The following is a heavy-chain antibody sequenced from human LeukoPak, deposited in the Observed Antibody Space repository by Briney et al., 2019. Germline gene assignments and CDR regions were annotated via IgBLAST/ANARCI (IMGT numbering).Heavy chain of an antibody. CDR3: ARDSVNLGIAAAGNDY. Sequence: SVKVSCKASGGTFSSYAISWVRQAPGQGLEWMGGIIPIFGTATYAQKFQGRVTITTDESTSTAYMELSSLRSEDTAVYYCARDSVNLGIAAAGNDYWGQGTLVTVSS. CDR2: IIPIFGTA. CDR1: GGTFSSYA. D-gene: IGHD6-13*01. J-gene: IGHJ4*02. V-gene: IGHV1-69*05.